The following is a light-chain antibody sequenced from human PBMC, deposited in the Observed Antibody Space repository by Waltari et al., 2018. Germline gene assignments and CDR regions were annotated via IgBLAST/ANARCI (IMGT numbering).Light chain of an antibody. CDR3: QQSYSAPLH. J-gene: IGKJ4*01. CDR1: QAISTY. CDR2: SAS. Sequence: DTLMTQSPSSLSASVGDTVTITCRATQAISTYLNWYKKTPGMAPRLLIFSASTLARGVSSRFRGSGSGTDFTLTITDLQPDDFATYYCQQSYSAPLHFGGGTRVDI. V-gene: IGKV1-39*01.